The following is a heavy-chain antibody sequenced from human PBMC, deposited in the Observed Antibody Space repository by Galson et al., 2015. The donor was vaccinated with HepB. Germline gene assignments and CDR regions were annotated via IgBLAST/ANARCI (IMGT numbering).Heavy chain of an antibody. J-gene: IGHJ4*02. CDR2: ISGSGGST. V-gene: IGHV3-23*01. Sequence: SLRLSCAASGFTFSSYAMSWVRQAPGKGLEWVSAISGSGGSTYYADSVKGRFTISRDNSKNTLYLQMNSLRAEDTAVYYCAKDGSELGGATEEMIYWGQGTLVTVSS. CDR1: GFTFSSYA. CDR3: AKDGSELGGATEEMIY. D-gene: IGHD1-26*01.